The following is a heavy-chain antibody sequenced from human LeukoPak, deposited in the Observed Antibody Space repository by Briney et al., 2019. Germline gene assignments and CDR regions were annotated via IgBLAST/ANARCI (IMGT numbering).Heavy chain of an antibody. D-gene: IGHD6-6*01. J-gene: IGHJ4*02. CDR2: ISSSSSYI. CDR3: ARVGSSSSGDDY. V-gene: IGHV3-21*01. Sequence: GGSLRLSCAASGFTFSSYSMNWVRQAPGKGLEWVSSISSSSSYIYYADSVKGRFTISRDNAKNSLYLQMNSLRAEDTAVYYCARVGSSSSGDDYWGQGALVTVSS. CDR1: GFTFSSYS.